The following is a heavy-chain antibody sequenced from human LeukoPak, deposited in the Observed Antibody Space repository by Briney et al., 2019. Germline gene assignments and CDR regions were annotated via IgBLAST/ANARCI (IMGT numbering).Heavy chain of an antibody. CDR3: ARRAPGKLAADY. D-gene: IGHD1-1*01. Sequence: ASVKVSCKASGYTFTNYGISWVRQAPGQGLEWMGWSGPYNGNTNYAQKFQDRITMTTDTSRSTAYMELRSLRSDDTAMYYCARRAPGKLAADYWGQGTLVTVSS. V-gene: IGHV1-18*01. J-gene: IGHJ4*02. CDR2: SGPYNGNT. CDR1: GYTFTNYG.